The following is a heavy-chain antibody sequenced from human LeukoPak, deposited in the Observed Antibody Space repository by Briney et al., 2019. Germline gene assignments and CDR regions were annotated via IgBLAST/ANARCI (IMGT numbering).Heavy chain of an antibody. CDR1: GGSISSSSYY. D-gene: IGHD3-10*01. J-gene: IGHJ6*03. CDR2: IYYSGST. Sequence: SETLSLTCTVSGGSISSSSYYWGWIRQPPGKGLEWIGSIYYSGSTYYNPSLKSRATISVDTSKNQFSLKLSSVTAADTAVYYCARLRFFGWFGELLLPPYYYYMDVWGKGTTVTVSS. V-gene: IGHV4-39*07. CDR3: ARLRFFGWFGELLLPPYYYYMDV.